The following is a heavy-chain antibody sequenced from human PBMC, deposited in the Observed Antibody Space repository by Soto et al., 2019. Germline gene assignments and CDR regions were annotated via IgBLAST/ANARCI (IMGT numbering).Heavy chain of an antibody. Sequence: SETLSLTCTVSGASISGFYWSWIRKSAGKGLEWIGRIYATGTTDYNPSLKSRVMLSVDTSKKQFSLKLRSVTAADTAVYYCVRDGTKTLRDWFDPWGQGISVTVSS. CDR1: GASISGFY. CDR2: IYATGTT. V-gene: IGHV4-4*07. J-gene: IGHJ5*02. CDR3: VRDGTKTLRDWFDP. D-gene: IGHD1-1*01.